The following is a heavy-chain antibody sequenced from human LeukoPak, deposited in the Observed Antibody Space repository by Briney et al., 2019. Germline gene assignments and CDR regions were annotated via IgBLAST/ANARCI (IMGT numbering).Heavy chain of an antibody. V-gene: IGHV4-34*01. CDR3: ARDPCNSIHCPLPF. D-gene: IGHD2/OR15-2a*01. J-gene: IGHJ4*02. Sequence: SETLSLTCAVSGGSLSGSYCTWVRQSPGEGLEWIGEINHSGRTNYNPSLQSRVTISLDTTRSQFSLILRSVTAADTAVYYCARDPCNSIHCPLPFRGQGTLVTVSS. CDR1: GGSLSGSY. CDR2: INHSGRT.